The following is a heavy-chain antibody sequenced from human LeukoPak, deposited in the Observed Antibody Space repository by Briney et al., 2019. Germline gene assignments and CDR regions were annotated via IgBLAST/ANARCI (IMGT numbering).Heavy chain of an antibody. J-gene: IGHJ4*02. D-gene: IGHD6-13*01. CDR2: INHSGST. Sequence: SETLSLTCAVYGGSFSGYYWSWIRQPPGKGLEWIGEINHSGSTNYNPSLKSRVTISVDTSKNQFSLKLSSVTAADTAVYYCARHALVRRRYFDYWGQGTLVTVSS. CDR1: GGSFSGYY. CDR3: ARHALVRRRYFDY. V-gene: IGHV4-34*01.